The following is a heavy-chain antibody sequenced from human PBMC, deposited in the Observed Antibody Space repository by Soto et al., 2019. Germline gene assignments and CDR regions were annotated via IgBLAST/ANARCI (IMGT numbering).Heavy chain of an antibody. Sequence: QVQLVESGGGVVQPGRSLRLSCAASGFTFSSYGMPWVRQAPGKGLEWVAVIWYDGSNKYYADSVKGRFTISRDNSKNTLYLQMNSLRAEDTAVYYCARGRGYCSSTSCRYSSFYYYGMDVWGQGTTVTVSS. CDR3: ARGRGYCSSTSCRYSSFYYYGMDV. J-gene: IGHJ6*02. V-gene: IGHV3-33*01. CDR2: IWYDGSNK. CDR1: GFTFSSYG. D-gene: IGHD2-2*03.